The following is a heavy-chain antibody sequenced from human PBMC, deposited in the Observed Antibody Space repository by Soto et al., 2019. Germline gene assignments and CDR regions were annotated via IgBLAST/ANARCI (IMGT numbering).Heavy chain of an antibody. D-gene: IGHD4-17*01. J-gene: IGHJ6*02. CDR1: GGSISNDDYY. CDR3: ARATTVTSSFFYYGLDV. CDR2: IYYNGNT. Sequence: QVQLRESGPGLVKPSQTLSLTCTVSGGSISNDDYYWSWIRQPPGKGLEWIGHIYYNGNTYYNPSLKSRLTMSLDTSQNQFSLHLTSVIAADSASYFCARATTVTSSFFYYGLDVWGQGTTVTVSS. V-gene: IGHV4-30-4*08.